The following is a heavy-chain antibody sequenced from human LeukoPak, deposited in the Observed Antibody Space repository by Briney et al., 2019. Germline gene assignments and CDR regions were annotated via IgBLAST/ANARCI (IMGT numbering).Heavy chain of an antibody. J-gene: IGHJ6*02. CDR1: GFTFSSYS. V-gene: IGHV3-21*01. D-gene: IGHD4-17*01. Sequence: GGSLRLSCAASGFTFSSYSMNWVRQAPGKGLEWVSSISSSSSYIYYADSVKGRFTISRDNAKNSLYLQMNSLRAEDTAVYYCARLSTVDKYYYGMDVWSQGTTVTVSS. CDR2: ISSSSSYI. CDR3: ARLSTVDKYYYGMDV.